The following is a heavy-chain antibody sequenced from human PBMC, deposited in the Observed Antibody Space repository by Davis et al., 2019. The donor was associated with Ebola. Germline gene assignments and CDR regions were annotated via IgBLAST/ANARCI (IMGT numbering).Heavy chain of an antibody. CDR1: VGSFRDYY. CDR2: INYSGVT. D-gene: IGHD6-19*01. V-gene: IGHV4-34*01. Sequence: SQTLSLTCAVYVGSFRDYYWSWVRHSPGKGLEWIGEINYSGVTNYSPSLKSRVTISVDTSKNQFSLKLSSVTAADTAVYYCARREVGGIAVFDYWGQGTLVTVSS. CDR3: ARREVGGIAVFDY. J-gene: IGHJ4*02.